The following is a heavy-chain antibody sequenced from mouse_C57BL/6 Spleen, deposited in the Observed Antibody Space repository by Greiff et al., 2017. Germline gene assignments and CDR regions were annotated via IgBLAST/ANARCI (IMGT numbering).Heavy chain of an antibody. CDR1: GFNIKDDY. V-gene: IGHV14-4*01. J-gene: IGHJ3*01. CDR2: IDPENGDT. D-gene: IGHD3-2*02. CDR3: TTAAQATSYAF. Sequence: EVQLQQSGAELVRPGASVKLSCTASGFNIKDDYMHWVKQRPEQGLEWIGWIDPENGDTEYASKFQGKATITADTSSNTAYLQLSSLTSEDTAVYYCTTAAQATSYAFWGQGTLVTVSA.